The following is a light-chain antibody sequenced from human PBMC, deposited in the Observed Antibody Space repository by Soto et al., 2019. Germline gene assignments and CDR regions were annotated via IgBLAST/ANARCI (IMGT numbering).Light chain of an antibody. CDR2: GAS. CDR1: QSVGTN. J-gene: IGKJ1*01. CDR3: QQYNNWPET. V-gene: IGKV3-15*01. Sequence: EIVLTQSPATLTLSPGERATLSCRASQSVGTNLAWYQQKPGQAPRLLIFGASTRATGVPARISGSGSGTDFTLTISSLQSEDFAMYYCQQYNNWPETFGQGTKVDIK.